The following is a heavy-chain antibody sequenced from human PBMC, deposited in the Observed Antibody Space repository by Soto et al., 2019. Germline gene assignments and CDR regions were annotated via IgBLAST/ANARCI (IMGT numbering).Heavy chain of an antibody. V-gene: IGHV4-59*01. CDR1: GGSISHYY. Sequence: QVQLQESGPGLVKPSETLSLTCTVSGGSISHYYWSWIRQPPGKGLEWIGYIYYSGSTNYNPSLKSRVNISVDTSKNQFSLKLSSVTAADTAVYFCARDYGVAARPGRLGFDYWGQGILVTVSS. CDR2: IYYSGST. J-gene: IGHJ4*02. D-gene: IGHD6-6*01. CDR3: ARDYGVAARPGRLGFDY.